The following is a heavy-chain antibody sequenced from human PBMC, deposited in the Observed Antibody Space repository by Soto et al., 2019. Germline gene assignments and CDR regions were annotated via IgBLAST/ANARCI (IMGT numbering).Heavy chain of an antibody. CDR2: IIPIFGTA. V-gene: IGHV1-69*13. Sequence: SVKVSCKASRVAFSKFILTWVRQAPGLRLEWVGGIIPIFGTANYARKFQGRVTITADESTSTSYLEVNNLRSEDTAVYYCAKVRFNSSVDHQYRMAVWGQRTTVTVS. J-gene: IGHJ6*02. CDR3: AKVRFNSSVDHQYRMAV. CDR1: RVAFSKFI. D-gene: IGHD1-26*01.